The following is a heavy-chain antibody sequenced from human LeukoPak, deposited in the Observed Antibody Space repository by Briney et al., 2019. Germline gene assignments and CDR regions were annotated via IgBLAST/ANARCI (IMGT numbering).Heavy chain of an antibody. D-gene: IGHD3-16*02. V-gene: IGHV1-18*01. CDR1: GYTFTSYG. CDR2: ISAYNGNT. CDR3: ARDPSLLLGYYYYGMDV. Sequence: ASVKVSCKASGYTFTSYGISWVRQAPGQGLEWMGWISAYNGNTNYAQKLQGRVTMTTDTSTSTAYMELRSLRSDDTAVYYCARDPSLLLGYYYYGMDVWGQGTTVTVSS. J-gene: IGHJ6*02.